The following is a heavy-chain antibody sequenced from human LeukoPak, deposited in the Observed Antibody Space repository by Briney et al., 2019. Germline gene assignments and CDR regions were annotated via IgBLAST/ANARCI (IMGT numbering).Heavy chain of an antibody. CDR1: GGTFSSYA. CDR3: ARVGVVINTYYYYMDV. Sequence: SVKVSCKASGGTFSSYAISWVRQAPGQGLEWMGGIIPIFGTANYAQKFQGRVTITTDESTSTAYMELSSLRSEDTAVYYCARVGVVINTYYYYMDVWGKGTTVTVSS. V-gene: IGHV1-69*05. D-gene: IGHD3-3*01. J-gene: IGHJ6*03. CDR2: IIPIFGTA.